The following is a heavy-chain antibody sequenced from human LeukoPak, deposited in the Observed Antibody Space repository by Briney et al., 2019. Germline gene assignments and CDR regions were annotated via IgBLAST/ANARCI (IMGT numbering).Heavy chain of an antibody. J-gene: IGHJ4*02. CDR3: ASSFGSSCHGGFDY. CDR1: GFTFSSYW. D-gene: IGHD6-13*01. V-gene: IGHV3-7*01. Sequence: GGSLRLSCAASGFTFSSYWMSWVRQAPGKGLEWVANIKFDGSEKYYVDSVKGRFTISRDNAKNSLYLQMNSLRAEDTAVYYCASSFGSSCHGGFDYWGQGTLVTVSS. CDR2: IKFDGSEK.